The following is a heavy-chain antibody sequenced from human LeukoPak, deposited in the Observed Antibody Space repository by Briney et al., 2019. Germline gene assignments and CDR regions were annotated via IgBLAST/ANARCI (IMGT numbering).Heavy chain of an antibody. D-gene: IGHD3-16*01. V-gene: IGHV3-9*01. J-gene: IGHJ4*02. Sequence: GGSLRLSCAASGFTFDDYAMHWVRQAPGKGLEWVSGISWNSGSIGYADSVKGRFTISRDNAKNSLYLQMNSLRAEDTALYYCVPGGLGPSLDSWGQGTLVTVSS. CDR1: GFTFDDYA. CDR3: VPGGLGPSLDS. CDR2: ISWNSGSI.